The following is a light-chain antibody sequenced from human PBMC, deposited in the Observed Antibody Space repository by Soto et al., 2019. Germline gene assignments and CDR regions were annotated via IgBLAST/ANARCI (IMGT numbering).Light chain of an antibody. CDR2: DAS. J-gene: IGKJ5*01. Sequence: EIVLTQSPATLSLSPGERATLSCRASQSVSNYLGWYQQKPGQAPRLLIYDASSRATGIPARFSGSGSGTDFTLTISSLEPEDFAIYYCQQRSNWPLPFGQGKRLEIK. CDR3: QQRSNWPLP. CDR1: QSVSNY. V-gene: IGKV3-11*01.